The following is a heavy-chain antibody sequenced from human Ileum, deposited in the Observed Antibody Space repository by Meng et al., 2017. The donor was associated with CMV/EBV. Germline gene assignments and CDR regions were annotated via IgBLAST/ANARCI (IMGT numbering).Heavy chain of an antibody. CDR3: ARGWRVYYFDY. V-gene: IGHV4-31*11. CDR1: GCSISSGTYY. J-gene: IGHJ4*02. CDR2: IFYSGST. Sequence: TSAVSGCSISSGTYYWTWIRQHPGKGLEWIGYIFYSGSTYYNPSLKSRLTISVDTSKNQFALNLSSLTAADTAVYYCARGWRVYYFDYWGQGTLVTVSS.